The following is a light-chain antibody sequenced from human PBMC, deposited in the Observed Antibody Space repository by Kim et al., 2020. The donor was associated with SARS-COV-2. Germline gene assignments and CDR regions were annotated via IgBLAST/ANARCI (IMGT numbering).Light chain of an antibody. CDR2: DAS. J-gene: IGKJ5*01. CDR1: KSVQSR. Sequence: ATSTPSAVKSVQSRIVWDQKKHGQAPKLLIYDASSRATGIPVRFSGSGSGPDFTCTISGLEPEDLAVYYCQQRSSWRPTFGQGTPLEIK. V-gene: IGKV3-11*01. CDR3: QQRSSWRPT.